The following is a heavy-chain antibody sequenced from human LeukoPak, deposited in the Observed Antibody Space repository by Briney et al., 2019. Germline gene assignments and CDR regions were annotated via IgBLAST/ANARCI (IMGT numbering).Heavy chain of an antibody. CDR2: RIPILGIP. V-gene: IGHV1-69*04. CDR3: ARVNDNWSYAMDV. CDR1: GGTFVTDA. J-gene: IGHJ6*02. Sequence: SVKGSCKASGGTFVTDAISWVRQAPVQGLECWCSRIPILGIPNYEQKLQGSVTLTADNTPSVPYMEQSSLRSDGTAVYYCARVNDNWSYAMDVWGQGTTVTVSS. D-gene: IGHD3-9*01.